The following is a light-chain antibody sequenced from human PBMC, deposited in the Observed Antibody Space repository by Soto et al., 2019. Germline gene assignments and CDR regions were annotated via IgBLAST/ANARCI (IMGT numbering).Light chain of an antibody. CDR2: GAS. V-gene: IGKV3-20*01. CDR1: QSVSSSY. CDR3: QQYGSSTMYT. Sequence: EIVLTQSPGTLSLSPGERATLSCRASQSVSSSYLAWYQQKPGQAPRLLIYGASSRATGIPDRFSGSGSGTDFTITISRLEPEDFAVDYCQQYGSSTMYTFGQGTKVEIK. J-gene: IGKJ2*01.